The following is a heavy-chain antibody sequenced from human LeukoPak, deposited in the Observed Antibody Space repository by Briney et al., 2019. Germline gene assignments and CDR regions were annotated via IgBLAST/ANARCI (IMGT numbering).Heavy chain of an antibody. CDR1: GFTFSSYA. J-gene: IGHJ4*02. Sequence: GGSLRLSCAASGFTFSSYAMTWVRQAPGKGLEWVSAISGSGGSTYYADSVKGRFTISRDNSKNTLYLQMNSLRAEDTAVYYCATLSGGYCNSSSCYAAHWGQGTLVTVSS. CDR3: ATLSGGYCNSSSCYAAH. CDR2: ISGSGGST. D-gene: IGHD2-2*01. V-gene: IGHV3-23*01.